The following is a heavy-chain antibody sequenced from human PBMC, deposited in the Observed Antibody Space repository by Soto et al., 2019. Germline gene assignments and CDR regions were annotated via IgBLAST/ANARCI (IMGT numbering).Heavy chain of an antibody. J-gene: IGHJ4*02. CDR1: GFTFSSYG. D-gene: IGHD3-16*01. CDR2: IWYDGSNK. Sequence: GGSLRLSCAASGFTFSSYGMHWVRQAPGKGLEWVAVIWYDGSNKYYADSVKGRFTISRDNSKNTLYLQMNSLRAEDTAVYYCARDMMPTGFDYWGQGTLVTVSS. CDR3: ARDMMPTGFDY. V-gene: IGHV3-33*01.